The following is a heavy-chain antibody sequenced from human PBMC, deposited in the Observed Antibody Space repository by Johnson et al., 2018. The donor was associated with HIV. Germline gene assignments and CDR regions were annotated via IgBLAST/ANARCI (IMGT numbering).Heavy chain of an antibody. J-gene: IGHJ3*02. CDR3: AYSSSPLSGDAFDI. Sequence: MQLVESGGGVVQPGRSLRLSCAASGFTVSSNYMSWVRQAPEKGLEWVSVIYSGGSTYYADSVKGRFTISRDNSKNTLYLQMNSLRAEDTAVYYCAYSSSPLSGDAFDIWGQGTMVTVSS. V-gene: IGHV3-66*01. D-gene: IGHD6-6*01. CDR1: GFTVSSNY. CDR2: IYSGGST.